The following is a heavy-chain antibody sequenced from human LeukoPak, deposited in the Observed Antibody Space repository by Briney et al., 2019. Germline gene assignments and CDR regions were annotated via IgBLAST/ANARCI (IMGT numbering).Heavy chain of an antibody. CDR2: INHSGST. D-gene: IGHD3-16*01. CDR1: GGSFSGYY. J-gene: IGHJ6*02. Sequence: SETLSLTCAVYGGSFSGYYWSWIRQPPGKGLEWIGEINHSGSTNYNPSLKSRVTISVDTSKNQFSLKLSPVTAADTAVYYCARLKSAMGAYYYYYYGMDVWGQGTTVTVSS. CDR3: ARLKSAMGAYYYYYYGMDV. V-gene: IGHV4-34*01.